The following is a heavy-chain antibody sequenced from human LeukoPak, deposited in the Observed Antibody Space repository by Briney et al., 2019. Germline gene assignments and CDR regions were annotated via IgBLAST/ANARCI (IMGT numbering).Heavy chain of an antibody. D-gene: IGHD3-16*01. CDR1: GFTSSSYA. J-gene: IGHJ4*02. Sequence: EGSMILSCASSGFTSSSYAMSWVRQAPGRGLEWVSAISGSGGSTYYADSVKGRFTISRDNSRDTLYLQMNSLRAEDTAVYYCAKGYYDYVWGSYYFDYWGQGTLVTVSS. CDR2: ISGSGGST. CDR3: AKGYYDYVWGSYYFDY. V-gene: IGHV3-23*01.